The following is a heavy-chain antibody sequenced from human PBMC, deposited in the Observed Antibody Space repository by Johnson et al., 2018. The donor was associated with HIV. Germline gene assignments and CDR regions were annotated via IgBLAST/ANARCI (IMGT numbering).Heavy chain of an antibody. CDR1: GFIFSTYG. V-gene: IGHV3-33*01. J-gene: IGHJ3*02. Sequence: QVQLVESGGGVVRPGGSLRLYCAASGFIFSTYGMHWVRQAPGKGLEWVAVIWYDGSNEHYADSVKGRFTISRDNSKNTLYLQMNSLRAEDTAVYYCARDMVGATFDDAFDIWGQGTMVTVSS. D-gene: IGHD1-26*01. CDR2: IWYDGSNE. CDR3: ARDMVGATFDDAFDI.